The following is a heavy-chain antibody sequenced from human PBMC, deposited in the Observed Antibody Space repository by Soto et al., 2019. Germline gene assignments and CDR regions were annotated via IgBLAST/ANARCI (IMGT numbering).Heavy chain of an antibody. Sequence: EVQLVESGGGLVQPGGSLRLSCAASGFTFSSYDRHWVRQATGKGLEWFSAIGTAGDTYYPGSVKGRFTISRENAKNSLYLQRNSLRAGDTAVYYCAAYSAGYDAFDIRGQGTMVTVSS. D-gene: IGHD2-15*01. CDR3: AAYSAGYDAFDI. CDR1: GFTFSSYD. CDR2: IGTAGDT. V-gene: IGHV3-13*01. J-gene: IGHJ3*02.